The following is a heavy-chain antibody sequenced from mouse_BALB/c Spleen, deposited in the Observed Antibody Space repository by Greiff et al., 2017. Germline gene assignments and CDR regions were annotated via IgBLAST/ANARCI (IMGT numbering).Heavy chain of an antibody. CDR2: IRNKANGNTT. Sequence: EVKLMESGGGLVQPGGSLRLSCATSGFTFTDYYMSWVRQPPGKALEWLGFIRNKANGNTTEYSASVKGRFTISRDNSQSILYLQMNTLRAEDSATYNCARDGNYFDVWGAGTTVTVSS. D-gene: IGHD2-1*01. J-gene: IGHJ1*01. V-gene: IGHV7-3*02. CDR3: ARDGNYFDV. CDR1: GFTFTDYY.